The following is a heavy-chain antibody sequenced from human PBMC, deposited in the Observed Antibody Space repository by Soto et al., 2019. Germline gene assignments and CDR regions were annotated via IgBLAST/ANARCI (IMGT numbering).Heavy chain of an antibody. V-gene: IGHV4-39*01. CDR3: ARLAGYCSGTSCYGYYGMDV. CDR1: GGPIRSGPYS. Sequence: SDTLSLTFSVSGGPIRSGPYSWGWIRKPPGKGLEWIGTFHYSGRTYYSPSLESRVTISVDTSKNQFSLKVSSVTAADTAVFYRARLAGYCSGTSCYGYYGMDVWGQGTTVTVS. J-gene: IGHJ6*02. CDR2: FHYSGRT. D-gene: IGHD2-2*01.